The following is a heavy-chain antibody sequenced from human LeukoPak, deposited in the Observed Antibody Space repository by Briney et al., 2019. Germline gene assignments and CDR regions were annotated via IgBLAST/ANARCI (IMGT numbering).Heavy chain of an antibody. J-gene: IGHJ4*02. CDR2: IIPIFGTA. V-gene: IGHV1-69*05. CDR3: ARAPTADSSGWWDDYFDY. D-gene: IGHD6-19*01. Sequence: ASVKVSFKASVCTFSSYAISWVRQAPGQGLEWMGRIIPIFGTANYAQKFQGRVTITTDESTSTAYMELSSLRSEDTAVYYCARAPTADSSGWWDDYFDYWGQGTLVTVSS. CDR1: VCTFSSYA.